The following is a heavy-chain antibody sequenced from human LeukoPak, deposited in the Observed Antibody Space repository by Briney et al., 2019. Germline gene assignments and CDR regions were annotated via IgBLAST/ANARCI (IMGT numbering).Heavy chain of an antibody. J-gene: IGHJ5*02. CDR1: GFTVSSNY. V-gene: IGHV4-34*01. D-gene: IGHD2-15*01. Sequence: GSLRLSCAASGFTVSSNYMSWVRQAPGKGLEWIGEINHSGSTNYNPSLKSRVTISVDTSKNQFSLKLSSVTAADTAVYYCARDNRDCSGGSCYYNWFDPWGQGTLVTVSS. CDR3: ARDNRDCSGGSCYYNWFDP. CDR2: INHSGST.